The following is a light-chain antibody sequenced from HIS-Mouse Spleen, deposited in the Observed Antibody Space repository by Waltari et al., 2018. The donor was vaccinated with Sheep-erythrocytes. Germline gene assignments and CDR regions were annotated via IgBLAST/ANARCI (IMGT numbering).Light chain of an antibody. CDR3: CSYAGSSTPWV. CDR1: SSHVGSSNL. CDR2: EGS. V-gene: IGLV2-23*01. J-gene: IGLJ3*02. Sequence: QSALTQPASVSGSPGQSITISCTATSSHVGSSNLVSWYQQHPGKAPKLMIYEGSKRPSGVSNRFSGSKSGNTASLTISGLQAEDEADYYCCSYAGSSTPWVFGGGTKLTVL.